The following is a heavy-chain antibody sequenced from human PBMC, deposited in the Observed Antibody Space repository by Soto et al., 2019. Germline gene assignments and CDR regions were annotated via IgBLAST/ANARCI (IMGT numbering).Heavy chain of an antibody. CDR3: ARDSKRSEHQPLYSY. CDR1: GGSISSGGYY. J-gene: IGHJ4*02. CDR2: IYYSGST. D-gene: IGHD2-21*01. V-gene: IGHV4-31*03. Sequence: SETLSLTCTVSGGSISSGGYYWSWIRQHPGKGLEWIGYIYYSGSTYYNPSLKSRVTISVDTSKNQFSLKLSSVTAADTAVYYCARDSKRSEHQPLYSYWTQRTLVTFSS.